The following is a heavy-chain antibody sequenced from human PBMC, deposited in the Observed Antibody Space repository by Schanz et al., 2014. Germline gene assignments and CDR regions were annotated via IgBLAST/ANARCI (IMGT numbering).Heavy chain of an antibody. CDR3: TTYDAGYLHY. J-gene: IGHJ4*02. Sequence: EVQLVESGGGLVKPGGSLRLSCAASGFTFSSYGMNWVRQAPGKGLEWVSYISSSSSYIYYADSMKGRFTFSRDNAKNSLYLQMNSLRAEDTAVYYCTTYDAGYLHYWGQGTLVTVSS. CDR2: ISSSSSYI. D-gene: IGHD3-22*01. CDR1: GFTFSSYG. V-gene: IGHV3-21*03.